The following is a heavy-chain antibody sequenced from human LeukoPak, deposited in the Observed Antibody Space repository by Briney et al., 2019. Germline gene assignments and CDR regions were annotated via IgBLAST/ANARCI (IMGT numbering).Heavy chain of an antibody. CDR1: GGSISSYY. D-gene: IGHD3-22*01. CDR2: IYTSGST. V-gene: IGHV4-4*07. J-gene: IGHJ5*02. Sequence: SETLSLTCTVSGGSISSYYWSWIRQPAGKGLEWIGRIYTSGSTNYNPSLKRRVTMSVDTSKNQFSLKLSSVTAADTAVYYCARDYYYDSSGQNWFDPWGQGTLVTVSS. CDR3: ARDYYYDSSGQNWFDP.